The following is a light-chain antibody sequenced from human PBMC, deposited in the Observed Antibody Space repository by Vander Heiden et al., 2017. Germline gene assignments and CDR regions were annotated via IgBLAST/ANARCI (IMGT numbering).Light chain of an antibody. J-gene: IGKJ3*01. Sequence: DIQMTQSPSSLSASVGDRVTITCRASQSISSYLNWYQQKPGKAPKLLIYAASSLQRGVPSRFSGSGYGKDFTLTISRRQPEDFATYSCQQSDSNPLFTFGHGTKVDIK. CDR2: AAS. CDR1: QSISSY. V-gene: IGKV1-39*01. CDR3: QQSDSNPLFT.